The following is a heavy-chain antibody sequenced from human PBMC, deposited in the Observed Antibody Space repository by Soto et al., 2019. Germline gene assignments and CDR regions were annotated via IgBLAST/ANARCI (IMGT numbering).Heavy chain of an antibody. CDR2: IRSKANSYAT. D-gene: IGHD6-19*01. CDR1: GFTFSGSA. CDR3: TLGSSGWDYYYYYGMDV. V-gene: IGHV3-73*02. Sequence: EVQLVESGGGLVQPGGSLKLSCAASGFTFSGSAMHWVRQASGKGLEWVGRIRSKANSYATAYAASVKGRFTISRDDSKNTAYLQMNSLKTEETAVYYCTLGSSGWDYYYYYGMDVWGQGTTVTVSS. J-gene: IGHJ6*02.